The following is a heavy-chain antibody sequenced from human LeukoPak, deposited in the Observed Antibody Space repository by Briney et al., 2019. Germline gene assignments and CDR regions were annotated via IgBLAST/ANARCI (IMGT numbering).Heavy chain of an antibody. Sequence: SQTLSLTCTVSGGSISSGDYYWSWIRQPPGKGLEGIGYIYYSGSTYYNPSLKSRVTISVDTSKNQFSLKLSSVTAADTAVYYCARMGDVLSGYYFDYWGQGTLVTVSS. CDR3: ARMGDVLSGYYFDY. CDR2: IYYSGST. V-gene: IGHV4-30-4*08. D-gene: IGHD2-2*01. CDR1: GGSISSGDYY. J-gene: IGHJ4*02.